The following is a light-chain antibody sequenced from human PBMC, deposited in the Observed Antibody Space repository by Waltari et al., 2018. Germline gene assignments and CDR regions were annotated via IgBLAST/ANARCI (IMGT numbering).Light chain of an antibody. Sequence: DIEMTQSPDSLAAALGERASSHCKSSQSVLSKSNDLSYFGWYQQKKGQPPKLLIYWASTRASGVPGRFSGRGSGADFTLTISRLQAEDVAVDYCQQYCSTPPTFGPGTQVDVK. CDR3: QQYCSTPPT. CDR1: QSVLSKSNDLSY. V-gene: IGKV4-1*01. CDR2: WAS. J-gene: IGKJ3*01.